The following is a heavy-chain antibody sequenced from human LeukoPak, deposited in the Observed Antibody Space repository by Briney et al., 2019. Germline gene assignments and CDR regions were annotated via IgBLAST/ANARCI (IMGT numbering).Heavy chain of an antibody. CDR1: GFTFSSYS. CDR3: ARDRGYCSSTSCSYYYYYGMDV. V-gene: IGHV3-48*01. CDR2: ICSSRSTI. Sequence: GGSLRLSCAASGFTFSSYSKNWVRQAPGKGLEWVAYICSSRSTIYYADSVKGRFTISRDNAKNSLYLQMNSLRAEDTAVYYCARDRGYCSSTSCSYYYYYGMDVWGQGTTVTVSS. D-gene: IGHD2-2*01. J-gene: IGHJ6*02.